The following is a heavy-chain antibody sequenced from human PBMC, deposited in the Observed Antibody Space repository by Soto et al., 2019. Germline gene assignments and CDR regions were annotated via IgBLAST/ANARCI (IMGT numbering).Heavy chain of an antibody. CDR2: IIPMFGTA. J-gene: IGHJ4*02. D-gene: IGHD3-22*01. V-gene: IGHV1-69*12. Sequence: QVQLVQSGAEVKKPGSSVKVSCKTSGGTFSSYAISWVRQAPGQGLEWMGGIIPMFGTANYAQMFQGRRTSTADESTSTAYMELSSLRSEDTAVYYCARSRANYYDSRGYYYSTFDYWGQGTLVTVSS. CDR1: GGTFSSYA. CDR3: ARSRANYYDSRGYYYSTFDY.